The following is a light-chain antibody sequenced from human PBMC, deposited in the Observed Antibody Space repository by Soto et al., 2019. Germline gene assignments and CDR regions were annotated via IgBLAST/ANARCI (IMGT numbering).Light chain of an antibody. Sequence: QTVLTQPASVSVSTGRSIAISCARTNSYIGTYNHVSLYQQHPGKAPQLIIYEDINRPSGLSTRFPGSKSGNTASLTISGLQAEDEADYFCCSYTTSSTLVCGTGTKVTVL. CDR1: NSYIGTYNH. CDR2: EDI. CDR3: CSYTTSSTLV. J-gene: IGLJ1*01. V-gene: IGLV2-14*01.